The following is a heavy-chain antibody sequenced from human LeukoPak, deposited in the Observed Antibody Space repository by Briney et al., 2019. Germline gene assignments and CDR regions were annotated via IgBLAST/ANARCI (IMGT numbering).Heavy chain of an antibody. Sequence: KPLETLSLTCTVSGGSISTYYWSWLRQPAGKGLEWIGRIYSSGSTNYNPSLESRVTMSVDTSQDQFSLKLSSVTAADTAVYYCVRESLVVFPYWFDPWGQGTLVTVSS. CDR2: IYSSGST. CDR1: GGSISTYY. CDR3: VRESLVVFPYWFDP. J-gene: IGHJ5*02. D-gene: IGHD2-2*01. V-gene: IGHV4-4*07.